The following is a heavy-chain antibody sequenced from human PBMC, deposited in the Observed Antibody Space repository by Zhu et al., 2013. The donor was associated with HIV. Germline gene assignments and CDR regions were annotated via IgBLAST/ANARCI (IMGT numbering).Heavy chain of an antibody. V-gene: IGHV1-8*01. D-gene: IGHD2-2*01. CDR3: ARGRGCSSTSCYPLWFGELLPLPYYYYGMDV. CDR1: GYTFTSYD. J-gene: IGHJ6*02. CDR2: MNPNSGNT. Sequence: QVQLVQSGAEVKKPGASVKVSCKASGYTFTSYDINWVRQATGQGLEWMGWMNPNSGNTGYAQKFQGRVTMTRNTSISTAYMELSSLRSEDTAVYYCARGRGCSSTSCYPLWFGELLPLPYYYYGMDVWGQGTTVTVSS.